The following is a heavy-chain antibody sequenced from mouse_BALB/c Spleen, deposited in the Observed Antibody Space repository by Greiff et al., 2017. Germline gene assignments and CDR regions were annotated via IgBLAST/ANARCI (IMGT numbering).Heavy chain of an antibody. Sequence: QVQLKESGPGLVQPSQSLSITCTVSGFSLTSYGVHWVRQSPGKGLEWLGVIWSGGSTDYNAAFISRLSISKDNSKSQVFFKMNSLQANDTAIYYCARKLDFGYYAMDYWGQGTSVTVSS. CDR1: GFSLTSYG. J-gene: IGHJ4*01. D-gene: IGHD3-3*01. CDR2: IWSGGST. CDR3: ARKLDFGYYAMDY. V-gene: IGHV2-2*02.